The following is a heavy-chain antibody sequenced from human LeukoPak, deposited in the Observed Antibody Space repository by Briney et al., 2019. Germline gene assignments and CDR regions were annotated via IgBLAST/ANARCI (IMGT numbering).Heavy chain of an antibody. V-gene: IGHV1-2*02. CDR2: INVDTGGT. CDR1: GYTFSGSF. Sequence: ASVKVSCKASGYTFSGSFMHWVRQAPGQGPEWMGWINVDTGGTHYAPRFRGRVAMTRDTPFSTGYMDLSSLGSDDTAVYYCARGGSPAHFDFWGQGTLVTVSS. D-gene: IGHD6-13*01. J-gene: IGHJ4*02. CDR3: ARGGSPAHFDF.